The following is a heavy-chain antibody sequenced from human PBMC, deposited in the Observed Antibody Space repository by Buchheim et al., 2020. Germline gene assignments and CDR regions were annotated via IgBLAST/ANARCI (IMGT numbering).Heavy chain of an antibody. D-gene: IGHD5-24*01. CDR3: ARGGYSTDGSSDY. CDR1: GLTVSGYW. CDR2: INSDGGT. V-gene: IGHV3-74*01. Sequence: EVHLVESGGGLVKPGGSLRLSCAASGLTVSGYWMHWVRHVQGQGLVWFSRINSDGGTNYADSVKGRFTISRANARNMVYLQMNSLRAEDTAIYYCARGGYSTDGSSDYWGQGTL. J-gene: IGHJ4*02.